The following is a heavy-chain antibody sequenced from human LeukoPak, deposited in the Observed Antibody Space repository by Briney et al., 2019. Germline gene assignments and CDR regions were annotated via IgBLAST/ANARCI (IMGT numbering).Heavy chain of an antibody. J-gene: IGHJ4*02. Sequence: SETLSLTCTVSGGSLSSSSYYWGWIRQSPGKGLEWIGSIYYSESTYYNPSLKSRVTISVDTSKNQFSLELSSVTAADTAVYYCARHRSAGNYGDLPTFDSWGEGTLVTVSS. D-gene: IGHD4-17*01. V-gene: IGHV4-39*01. CDR2: IYYSEST. CDR1: GGSLSSSSYY. CDR3: ARHRSAGNYGDLPTFDS.